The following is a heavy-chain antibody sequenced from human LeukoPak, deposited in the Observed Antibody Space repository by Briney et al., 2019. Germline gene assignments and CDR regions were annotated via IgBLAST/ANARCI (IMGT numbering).Heavy chain of an antibody. Sequence: GGSLRLSCAASGFTFSSYAMSWVRQAPGKGLEWVSAISGSGGSTYYADSVEGRFTISRDNSKNTLYLQMNSLRAEDTAVYYCAKAGGYYDSSGQFYDYWGQGTLVTVSS. CDR2: ISGSGGST. D-gene: IGHD3-22*01. J-gene: IGHJ4*02. CDR1: GFTFSSYA. V-gene: IGHV3-23*01. CDR3: AKAGGYYDSSGQFYDY.